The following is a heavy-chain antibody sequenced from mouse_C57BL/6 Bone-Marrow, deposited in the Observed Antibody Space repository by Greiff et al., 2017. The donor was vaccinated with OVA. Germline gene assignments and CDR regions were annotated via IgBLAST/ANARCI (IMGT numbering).Heavy chain of an antibody. Sequence: VQLQQSGTVLARPGASVKMSCKTSGYTFTSYWMHWVKQRPGQGLEWIGAIYPGNSDTSYNQKFKGKAKLTAVTSASTAYMELSSLTNEDSAVYYSTRGGNYEPAWFAYWGQGTLVTVSA. CDR1: GYTFTSYW. CDR3: TRGGNYEPAWFAY. D-gene: IGHD2-1*01. V-gene: IGHV1-5*01. CDR2: IYPGNSDT. J-gene: IGHJ3*01.